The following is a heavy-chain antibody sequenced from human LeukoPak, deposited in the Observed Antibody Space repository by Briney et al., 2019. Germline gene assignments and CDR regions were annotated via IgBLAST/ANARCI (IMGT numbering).Heavy chain of an antibody. Sequence: SVKVSCKASGGSFSSYAISWMRQAPGQGLEWMGGIIPIFGTANYAQKFQGRVTITADESTSTAYMELSSLRSEDTAVYYCARVQAPAANLPWMGWFDPWGRRTLVTVSS. CDR3: ARVQAPAANLPWMGWFDP. V-gene: IGHV1-69*01. CDR2: IIPIFGTA. D-gene: IGHD2-2*01. J-gene: IGHJ5*02. CDR1: GGSFSSYA.